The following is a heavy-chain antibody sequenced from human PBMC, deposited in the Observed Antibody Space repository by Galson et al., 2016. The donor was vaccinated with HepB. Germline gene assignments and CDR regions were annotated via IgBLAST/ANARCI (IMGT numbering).Heavy chain of an antibody. CDR3: ARGGGKTSTMDV. D-gene: IGHD3-16*01. J-gene: IGHJ6*02. V-gene: IGHV1-46*01. CDR1: GYTLTSYY. Sequence: SVKVSCKASGYTLTSYYMNWVRQAPGQGLEWMGMINPTGGSTTYAQKFQGRVTMTRDTSTSTVYRELSSLRTEDPAVYYCARGGGKTSTMDVWGQGTTVTVSS. CDR2: INPTGGST.